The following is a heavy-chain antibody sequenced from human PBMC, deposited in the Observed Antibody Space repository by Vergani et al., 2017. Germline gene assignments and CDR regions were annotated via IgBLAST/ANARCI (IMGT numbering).Heavy chain of an antibody. CDR2: IFYTGTS. Sequence: QLQLQESGPGLLKPSETLSLTCSVSGTSISGSSDYWGWIRQPPVKRVERIGSIFYTGTSYYTPSLESRATNSVDTSNNQFSLKLKAVTAADTAVYYCTRHWAVVAANNWFDPWGQGTLVTVSS. V-gene: IGHV4-39*01. D-gene: IGHD2-15*01. J-gene: IGHJ5*02. CDR1: GTSISGSSDY. CDR3: TRHWAVVAANNWFDP.